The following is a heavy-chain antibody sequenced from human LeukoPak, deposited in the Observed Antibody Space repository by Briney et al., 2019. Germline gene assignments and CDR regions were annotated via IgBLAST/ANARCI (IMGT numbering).Heavy chain of an antibody. D-gene: IGHD3-22*01. CDR3: ARGDSYYYDSSGTGFDY. CDR2: ISSSGSTI. J-gene: IGHJ4*02. Sequence: GGSLRLSCVGSGFRFSNNAMNWVRQAPGKGLEWVSYISSSGSTIYYADSVKGRFTISRDNAKNSLYLQMNSLRAEDTAVYYCARGDSYYYDSSGTGFDYWGQGTLVTVSS. V-gene: IGHV3-48*03. CDR1: GFRFSNNA.